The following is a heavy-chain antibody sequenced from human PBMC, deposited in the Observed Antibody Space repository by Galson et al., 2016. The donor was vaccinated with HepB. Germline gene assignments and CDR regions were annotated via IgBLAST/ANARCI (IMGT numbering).Heavy chain of an antibody. Sequence: SLKLSCAAPELVFQNYGIHWVRQVPGKGLEWVSGISVNSDNIIYADSVRGRFTISRDNTKNSLYLQMNSLRPEDTALYYCAKVRTTLVDDQRKGWDSFDFWGQGTVVTVSS. CDR1: ELVFQNYG. D-gene: IGHD1-7*01. CDR2: ISVNSDNI. V-gene: IGHV3-9*01. J-gene: IGHJ3*01. CDR3: AKVRTTLVDDQRKGWDSFDF.